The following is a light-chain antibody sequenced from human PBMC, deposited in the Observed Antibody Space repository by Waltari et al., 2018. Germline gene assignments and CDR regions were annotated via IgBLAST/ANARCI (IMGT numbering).Light chain of an antibody. J-gene: IGKJ1*01. CDR2: GAS. CDR3: QQYGSSPQA. V-gene: IGKV3-20*01. CDR1: PRVSSNF. Sequence: EIVLTQSPGTLSLSPGETAALSCRASPRVSSNFLAWYQQKPGQAPRLLIFGASNRATGIPDRFSGSGSETDFTLTVSRLEPEDFAVYYCQQYGSSPQAFGQGTKVEI.